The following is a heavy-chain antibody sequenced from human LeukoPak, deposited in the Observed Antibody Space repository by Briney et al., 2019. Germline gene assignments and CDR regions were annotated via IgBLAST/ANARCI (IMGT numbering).Heavy chain of an antibody. J-gene: IGHJ4*02. CDR1: GFTFSSHW. CDR2: IKQDGSEK. CDR3: ASSSGWVFEN. V-gene: IGHV3-7*01. Sequence: SGGSLTLSCVASGFTFSSHWMSWFRQAPGKGLEWVANIKQDGSEKYYVDSVKGRSTISRENAKNSLYLQMNNLRVDDTAVYFCASSSGWVFENWGQGTLVTVSA. D-gene: IGHD6-19*01.